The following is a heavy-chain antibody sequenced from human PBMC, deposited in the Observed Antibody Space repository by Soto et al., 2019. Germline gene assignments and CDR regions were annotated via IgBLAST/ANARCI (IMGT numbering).Heavy chain of an antibody. CDR3: ARDRFSKPLGEFNY. Sequence: PGGSLRLSCAASGFTFSSYAMHWVRQAPGRGLEWVAVISYDGSNKYYADSVKGRFTISRDNSKNTLYLQMNSLRAEDTAVYYCARDRFSKPLGEFNYWGQGTLVTVSS. J-gene: IGHJ4*02. D-gene: IGHD3-10*01. V-gene: IGHV3-30-3*01. CDR2: ISYDGSNK. CDR1: GFTFSSYA.